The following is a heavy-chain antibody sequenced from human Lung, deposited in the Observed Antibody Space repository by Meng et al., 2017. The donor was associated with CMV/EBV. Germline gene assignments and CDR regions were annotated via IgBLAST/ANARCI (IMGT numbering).Heavy chain of an antibody. CDR3: ARDVNSRSGYVYYYYGMDV. J-gene: IGHJ6*02. Sequence: ASVKVSCKASGYTFGGHYMHWVRQAPGQGLEWMGWINPNSGGTNYAQKFQGRVTMTRDTSINTAYMELSRLRSDDTAVYYCARDVNSRSGYVYYYYGMDVWGQGTTVXVSS. CDR2: INPNSGGT. V-gene: IGHV1-2*02. CDR1: GYTFGGHY. D-gene: IGHD3-3*01.